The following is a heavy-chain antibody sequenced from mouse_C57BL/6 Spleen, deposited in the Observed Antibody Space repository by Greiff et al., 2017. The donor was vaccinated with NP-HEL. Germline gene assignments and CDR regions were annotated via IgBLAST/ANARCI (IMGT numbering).Heavy chain of an antibody. D-gene: IGHD1-1*01. J-gene: IGHJ1*03. Sequence: QVQLQQPGAELVMPGASVKLSCKASGYTFTSYWMHWVKQRPGPGLAWIGEIDPSDSYTNYNQKFKGKSTLTVDKSSSTAYMQLSSLTSEDSAVYYCARRGYYYGSSFWYFDVWGTGTTVTVSS. CDR1: GYTFTSYW. CDR3: ARRGYYYGSSFWYFDV. CDR2: IDPSDSYT. V-gene: IGHV1-69*01.